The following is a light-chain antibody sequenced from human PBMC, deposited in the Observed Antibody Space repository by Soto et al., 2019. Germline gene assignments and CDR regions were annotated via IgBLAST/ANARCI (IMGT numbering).Light chain of an antibody. J-gene: IGKJ4*01. CDR3: QPYYSFPFT. V-gene: IGKV4-1*01. CDR2: CSS. CDR1: QSVLYNSNNKNY. Sequence: DIVMTQSPDSLAVSLGERATINCKSSQSVLYNSNNKNYLAWYQQKPGQPPKLLIFCSSTRESGVPDRFSVSGSGTDFTLAISRLQAEDVAVYYCQPYYSFPFTFGGGTKVEI.